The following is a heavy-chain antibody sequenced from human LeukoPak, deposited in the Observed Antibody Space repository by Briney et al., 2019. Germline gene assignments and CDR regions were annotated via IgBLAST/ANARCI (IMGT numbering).Heavy chain of an antibody. CDR1: GFTFSSAW. CDR2: IKNKTNGGTT. D-gene: IGHD4-17*01. CDR3: ASRTTVTTDDVFDY. J-gene: IGHJ4*02. V-gene: IGHV3-15*01. Sequence: KSGGSLRLSCAASGFTFSSAWMTWVRQAPGKGLEWVGHIKNKTNGGTTDYAAPVEGRFIISRDDSKNTLYLQMNSLRAEDTAVYYCASRTTVTTDDVFDYWGQGTLVTVSS.